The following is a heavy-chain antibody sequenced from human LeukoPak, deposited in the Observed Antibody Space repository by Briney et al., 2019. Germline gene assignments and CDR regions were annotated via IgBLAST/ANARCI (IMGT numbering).Heavy chain of an antibody. CDR2: INPNSGGT. J-gene: IGHJ5*02. CDR1: GYTFTGYY. D-gene: IGHD3-22*01. Sequence: ASVKVSCKASGYTFTGYYMHWVRQAPGQGLEWMGRINPNSGGTNYAQKFQGRVTMTRDTSISTAYMEPSRLRSDDTAVYYCARGTYYYDSSGYYYDTWGQGTLVTVSS. V-gene: IGHV1-2*06. CDR3: ARGTYYYDSSGYYYDT.